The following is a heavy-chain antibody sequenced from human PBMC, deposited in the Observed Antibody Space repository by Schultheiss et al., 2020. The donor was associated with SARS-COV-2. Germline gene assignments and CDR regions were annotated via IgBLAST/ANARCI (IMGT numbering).Heavy chain of an antibody. D-gene: IGHD3-22*01. J-gene: IGHJ4*02. CDR3: ARHAYYYDSSGYHLFDY. CDR2: IYYSGST. V-gene: IGHV4-39*01. Sequence: SETLSLTCTVSGGSISSSSYYWGWIRQPPGKGLEWIGSIYYSGSTYYNPSLKSRVTISVDTSKNQFSLKLSSVTAADTAVYYCARHAYYYDSSGYHLFDYWGQGTLVTVSS. CDR1: GGSISSSSYY.